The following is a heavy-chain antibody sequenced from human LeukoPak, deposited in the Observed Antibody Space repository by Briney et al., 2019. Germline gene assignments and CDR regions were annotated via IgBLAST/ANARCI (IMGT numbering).Heavy chain of an antibody. J-gene: IGHJ4*02. V-gene: IGHV1-18*01. CDR1: GYTFTSYG. D-gene: IGHD5-12*01. Sequence: ASVKVSCKASGYTFTSYGISWVRQAPGQGLEWMGWISAYNGNTNYAQKLQGRVTMTTDTSTCTAYMELRSLRSDDTAVYYCARDPNGYGYVSRNSRNDYWGQGTLVTVSS. CDR2: ISAYNGNT. CDR3: ARDPNGYGYVSRNSRNDY.